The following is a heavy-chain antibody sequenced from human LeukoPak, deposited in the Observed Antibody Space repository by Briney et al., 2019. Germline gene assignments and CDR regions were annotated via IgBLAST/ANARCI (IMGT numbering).Heavy chain of an antibody. CDR3: ARDEAHTSSMDY. V-gene: IGHV1-3*01. CDR1: GYTFTSYA. Sequence: GASVKVSCKASGYTFTSYAMHWVRQAPGQRLEWMGWINAGNGNTKYSQKFQGRVTITRDTSASTAYMELSSLRAEDTAVYYCARDEAHTSSMDYWGQGTLVTVSS. J-gene: IGHJ4*02. D-gene: IGHD6-6*01. CDR2: INAGNGNT.